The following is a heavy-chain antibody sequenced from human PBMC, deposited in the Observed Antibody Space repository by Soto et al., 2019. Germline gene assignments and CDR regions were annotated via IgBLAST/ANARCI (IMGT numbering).Heavy chain of an antibody. V-gene: IGHV3-30-3*01. CDR2: TSYDGSNK. Sequence: QVQLVESGGGVVQPGRSLRLSCAASGFTPSNYAMYWVRQAPGKGLEWVAVTSYDGSNKYYADSVKGRFTISRDNSKNALYLQMSSLRAEDTAVYYCARDLVSGSGSSYFDYWGQGTLVIVSS. CDR1: GFTPSNYA. J-gene: IGHJ4*02. CDR3: ARDLVSGSGSSYFDY. D-gene: IGHD1-26*01.